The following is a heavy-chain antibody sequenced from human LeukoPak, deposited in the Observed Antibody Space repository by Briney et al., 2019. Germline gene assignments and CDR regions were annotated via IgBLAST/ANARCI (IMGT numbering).Heavy chain of an antibody. Sequence: PSETLSLTCAVYGGSFSGYYWSWIRQPPGKGLEWIGEINHSGSTNYNPSLKSRVPISVDTSKNQFSLKLSSVTAADTAVYYCARKRGYSYGWGYWGQGTLVTVSS. CDR1: GGSFSGYY. CDR2: INHSGST. CDR3: ARKRGYSYGWGY. J-gene: IGHJ4*02. D-gene: IGHD5-18*01. V-gene: IGHV4-34*01.